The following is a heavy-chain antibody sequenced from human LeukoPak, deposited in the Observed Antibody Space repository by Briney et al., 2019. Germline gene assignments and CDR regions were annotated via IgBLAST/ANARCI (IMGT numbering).Heavy chain of an antibody. V-gene: IGHV6-1*01. J-gene: IGHJ4*02. CDR3: AREPSIAAHFDY. CDR2: TYYRSKWYN. CDR1: GDSVSSNSAS. Sequence: SQTLSLTCAISGDSVSSNSASWNWIRQSPSRGLEWLGGTYYRSKWYNDHAVSVKSRITITADTSKNQFSLQLKSVTPEDTAVYYCAREPSIAAHFDYWGQGTLVTVSS. D-gene: IGHD6-13*01.